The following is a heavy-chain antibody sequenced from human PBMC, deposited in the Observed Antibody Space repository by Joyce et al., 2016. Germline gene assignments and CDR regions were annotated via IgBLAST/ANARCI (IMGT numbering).Heavy chain of an antibody. D-gene: IGHD2-8*02. Sequence: QVQLVQSGAEVKKPGSSVRVSCRASGGSFNSYAINWVRQAPGQGLEWMGGIIPIVGATDYAQKFRGRVTITAEKSTSTVYMDLSSLRSEDTVVYYCARVRCTGGACYSGRRYFFDCWGQGTLVTVSS. CDR2: IIPIVGAT. J-gene: IGHJ4*02. CDR1: GGSFNSYA. V-gene: IGHV1-69*06. CDR3: ARVRCTGGACYSGRRYFFDC.